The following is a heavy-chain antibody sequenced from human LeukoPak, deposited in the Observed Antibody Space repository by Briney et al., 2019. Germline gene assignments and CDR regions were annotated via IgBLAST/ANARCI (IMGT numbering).Heavy chain of an antibody. CDR2: IYYSGST. CDR1: GXSISSRNW. Sequence: SETLSLTCAVSGXSISSRNWWGWIRQPPGKGLEWIGYIYYSGSTNYNPSLKSRVTMSVDTSKNQFSLKLSSLTAVDTAVYYCARSSRDGYNQFDYWGQGTLVTVSS. D-gene: IGHD5-24*01. V-gene: IGHV4-28*01. J-gene: IGHJ4*02. CDR3: ARSSRDGYNQFDY.